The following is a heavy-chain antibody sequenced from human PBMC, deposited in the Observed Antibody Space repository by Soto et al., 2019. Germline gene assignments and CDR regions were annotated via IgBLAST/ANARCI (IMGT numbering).Heavy chain of an antibody. Sequence: GGSLRLSCAASGFTFSSYAMSWVRQAPGKGLGWVSAISGSGGSTYYADSVKGRFTISRDNSKNTLYLQMNSLRAEDTAVYYCAKDRYYYDSSGPVDYWGQGTLVNVS. V-gene: IGHV3-23*01. CDR2: ISGSGGST. J-gene: IGHJ4*02. CDR1: GFTFSSYA. D-gene: IGHD3-22*01. CDR3: AKDRYYYDSSGPVDY.